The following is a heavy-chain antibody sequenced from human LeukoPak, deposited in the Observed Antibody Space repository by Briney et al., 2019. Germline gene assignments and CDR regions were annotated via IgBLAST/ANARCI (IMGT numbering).Heavy chain of an antibody. CDR1: GFNVSSNY. V-gene: IGHV3-53*01. D-gene: IGHD2-21*01. Sequence: GGSLRLSCAASGFNVSSNYMSWVRQAPGKGLEWVSVIYSGGSTYYADSVKGRFIIARDNSKNTVSLQMNSLRAEDTAVYYCARDPPRCGYAMDVWGPGTTVTVAS. CDR3: ARDPPRCGYAMDV. CDR2: IYSGGST. J-gene: IGHJ6*02.